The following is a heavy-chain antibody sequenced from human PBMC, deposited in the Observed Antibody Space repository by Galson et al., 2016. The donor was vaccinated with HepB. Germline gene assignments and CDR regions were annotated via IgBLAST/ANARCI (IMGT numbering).Heavy chain of an antibody. CDR2: ISYDGNNK. Sequence: SLRLSCAASGFTFSSYALHWVRQAPGKGLEWVAAISYDGNNKYHADSVKGRFTISRDNSKNTLYLQMNSLRAEDTSMYYCARDGPRMRLRFIFSSSSDFWGQGTLVTVSS. V-gene: IGHV3-30-3*01. CDR1: GFTFSSYA. D-gene: IGHD6-6*01. CDR3: ARDGPRMRLRFIFSSSSDF. J-gene: IGHJ4*02.